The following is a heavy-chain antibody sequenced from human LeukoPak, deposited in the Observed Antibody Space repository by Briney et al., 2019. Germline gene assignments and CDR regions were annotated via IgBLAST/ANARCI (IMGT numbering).Heavy chain of an antibody. D-gene: IGHD2-2*02. J-gene: IGHJ4*02. CDR3: ARALGYCSSTSCYIDY. CDR1: GGSFSGYY. V-gene: IGHV4-34*01. CDR2: INHSGST. Sequence: SETLSLTCAVYGGSFSGYYWSWIRQPPGKGLEWIGEINHSGSTNYNPSLKSRVTISVDTSKNQFSLKLSSVTAADTAVYYCARALGYCSSTSCYIDYWGQGTLVTISS.